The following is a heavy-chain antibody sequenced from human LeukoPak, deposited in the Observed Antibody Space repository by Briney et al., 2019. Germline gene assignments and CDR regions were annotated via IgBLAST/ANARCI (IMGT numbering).Heavy chain of an antibody. J-gene: IGHJ3*02. CDR1: GGSFGGYY. CDR3: VRGGQGDGHSADEAFDI. Sequence: SETLSLTCAVYGGSFGGYYWSWIRQPPGKGLEWIGEINHSGSTNYNPSLKNRVTISVDTSKNQFSLQLSSVTPEDTAVYYCVRGGQGDGHSADEAFDIWGQGTMVTVS. V-gene: IGHV4-34*01. CDR2: INHSGST. D-gene: IGHD5-18*01.